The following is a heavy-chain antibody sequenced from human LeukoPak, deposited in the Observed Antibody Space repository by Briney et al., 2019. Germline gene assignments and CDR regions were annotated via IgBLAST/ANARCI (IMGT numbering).Heavy chain of an antibody. CDR1: GYTFTSHY. J-gene: IGHJ5*02. CDR2: INPNSGET. D-gene: IGHD3-10*01. CDR3: ARAGTFYYGSGSYFLLTWIDP. V-gene: IGHV1-2*02. Sequence: ASVTVSCKASGYTFTSHYVHWVRQAPGQGLEWMGLINPNSGETNYAKKFQGRVTMTRDTSISTAYMELSRLASDDTAVYYCARAGTFYYGSGSYFLLTWIDPWGQGTLVTVSS.